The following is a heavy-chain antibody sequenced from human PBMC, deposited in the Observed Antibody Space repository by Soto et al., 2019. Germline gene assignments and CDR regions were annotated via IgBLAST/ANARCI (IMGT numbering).Heavy chain of an antibody. V-gene: IGHV3-74*01. J-gene: IGHJ6*02. CDR3: ARDRSYRLAV. CDR1: GSTFSNDW. CDR2: INSDGSST. Sequence: EVQLVESGGGLLQPGGSLRLSCAGSGSTFSNDWMHWVRQAPGKGLVWVSHINSDGSSTNYADFVKGRFTIARDNAKNTVDLQMNSLRAEGTAVYYCARDRSYRLAVGGLGTTVT. D-gene: IGHD2-2*01.